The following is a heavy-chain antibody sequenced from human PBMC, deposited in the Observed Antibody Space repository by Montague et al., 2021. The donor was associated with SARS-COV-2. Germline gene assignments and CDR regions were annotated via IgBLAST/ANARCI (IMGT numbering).Heavy chain of an antibody. Sequence: SLRLSCAASGFPFSNYAMSWVRQAPGKGLQWVSAIDSGGYNIYYGDSVKGRFTISRDNSKSTLHLQMNSLRAEDTAIYYCAKSRPHTTEIGSDFDFWGQGTLVTVSS. D-gene: IGHD1-1*01. CDR1: GFPFSNYA. CDR3: AKSRPHTTEIGSDFDF. J-gene: IGHJ4*02. V-gene: IGHV3-23*01. CDR2: IDSGGYNI.